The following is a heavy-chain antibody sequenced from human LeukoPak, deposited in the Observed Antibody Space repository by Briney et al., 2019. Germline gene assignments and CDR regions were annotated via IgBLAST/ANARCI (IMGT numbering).Heavy chain of an antibody. CDR2: ISGSGGST. CDR1: GFTFSNYA. J-gene: IGHJ5*02. D-gene: IGHD6-13*01. Sequence: GGSLRLSCAASGFTFSNYAMGWVRQAPGKGLEWVSAISGSGGSTYYADSVKGRFTISRDNSKNTLYLQMNSLRAEDTAVYYCAKGVCSSWTYNWFDPWGQGTLVTVSS. CDR3: AKGVCSSWTYNWFDP. V-gene: IGHV3-23*01.